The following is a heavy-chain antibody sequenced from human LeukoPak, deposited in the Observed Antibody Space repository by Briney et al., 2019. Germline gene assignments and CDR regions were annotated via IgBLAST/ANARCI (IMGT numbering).Heavy chain of an antibody. CDR1: GFIFSNYG. D-gene: IGHD1-26*01. CDR2: IRYDGSTK. Sequence: GGSLRLSCAASGFIFSNYGMHWVRQAPGKGLEWVAFIRYDGSTKYYADSVKGRFTISRDNSKNTLYLQMNSLRAEDTAVYYCAKSGSPSYYFEYWGQGTLVTASS. V-gene: IGHV3-30*02. CDR3: AKSGSPSYYFEY. J-gene: IGHJ4*02.